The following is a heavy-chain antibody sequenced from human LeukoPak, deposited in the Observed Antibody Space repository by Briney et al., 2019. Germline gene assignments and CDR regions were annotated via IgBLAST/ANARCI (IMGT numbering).Heavy chain of an antibody. CDR1: GFTFSSYE. J-gene: IGHJ5*02. CDR2: ISSSGSTI. Sequence: GGSLRLSCAASGFTFSSYEMSWVRQAPGKGLEWVSYISSSGSTIYYADSVKGRFTISRDNAKNSLYLQMNSLRAEDTALYYCARGARFVVVPVGWFDPWGQGTLVTVSS. CDR3: ARGARFVVVPVGWFDP. V-gene: IGHV3-48*03. D-gene: IGHD2-2*01.